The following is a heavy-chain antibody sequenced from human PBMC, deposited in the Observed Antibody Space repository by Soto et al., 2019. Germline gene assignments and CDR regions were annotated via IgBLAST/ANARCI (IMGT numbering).Heavy chain of an antibody. CDR1: GDSVSSNSAA. D-gene: IGHD6-19*01. CDR2: TYYRSKWYD. CDR3: ARAAGSISGWFPCAF. J-gene: IGHJ4*02. Sequence: PSQTLSLTCVISGDSVSSNSAAWNRIRQSPSRGLEWLGRTYYRSKWYDDYAVSVKSRITINPDTSKNQFSLQLKSVTPEDTAVYYCARAAGSISGWFPCAFWGQGTLVTVSS. V-gene: IGHV6-1*01.